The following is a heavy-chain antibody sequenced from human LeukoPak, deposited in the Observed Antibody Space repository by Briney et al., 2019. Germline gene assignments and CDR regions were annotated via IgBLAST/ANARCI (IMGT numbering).Heavy chain of an antibody. D-gene: IGHD3-9*01. J-gene: IGHJ4*02. V-gene: IGHV1-8*01. CDR2: MNPNSGNT. Sequence: GASVKVSCKASGYTFTSYDINWVRQATGQGLEWMGWMNPNSGNTGYAQKFQGRVTMTRNTSIGTAYMELSSLRSEDTAVYYCARGTTVLRYFDWLPYFDYWGQGTLVTVSS. CDR3: ARGTTVLRYFDWLPYFDY. CDR1: GYTFTSYD.